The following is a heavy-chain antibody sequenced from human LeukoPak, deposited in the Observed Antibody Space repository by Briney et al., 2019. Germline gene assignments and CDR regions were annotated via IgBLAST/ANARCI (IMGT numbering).Heavy chain of an antibody. D-gene: IGHD3-10*01. CDR1: GGSISSWY. V-gene: IGHV4-59*01. CDR2: IYYTGST. Sequence: SETLSLTCTVSGGSISSWYWSWIRQPPGKGLEWLGYIYYTGSTNYNPSLKSRVTISLDTSKNQFSLKLSSVSAADTAVYYCARGPTVSYLYYFDYWGKGTLVTVSS. CDR3: ARGPTVSYLYYFDY. J-gene: IGHJ4*02.